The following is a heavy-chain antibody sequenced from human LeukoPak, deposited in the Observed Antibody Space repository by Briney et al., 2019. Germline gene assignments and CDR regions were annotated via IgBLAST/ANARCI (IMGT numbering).Heavy chain of an antibody. CDR2: IYYSGST. J-gene: IGHJ3*02. CDR1: GGSISSSSYY. Sequence: SETLSLTCTVSGGSISSSSYYWGWIRQPPGKGLEWIGSIYYSGSTYYNPSLKSRVTISVDTSKNQFSLKLSSVTAADTAVYYCAREEKRAEVRGVPHPLTANDAFDIWGQGTMVTVSS. V-gene: IGHV4-39*07. CDR3: AREEKRAEVRGVPHPLTANDAFDI. D-gene: IGHD3-10*01.